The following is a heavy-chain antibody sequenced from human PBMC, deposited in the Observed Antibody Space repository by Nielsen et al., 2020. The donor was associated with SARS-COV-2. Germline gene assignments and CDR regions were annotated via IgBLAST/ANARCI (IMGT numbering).Heavy chain of an antibody. Sequence: GGSLRLSCAASGFTFSSYAMHWVRQAPGKGLEWVAVISYDGSNKYYADSVKGRFTISRDNSKNTLYLQMNSLRAEDTAVYYCARSLTLIGGYYGMDVWGQGTTVTASS. V-gene: IGHV3-30-3*01. D-gene: IGHD7-27*01. J-gene: IGHJ6*02. CDR3: ARSLTLIGGYYGMDV. CDR2: ISYDGSNK. CDR1: GFTFSSYA.